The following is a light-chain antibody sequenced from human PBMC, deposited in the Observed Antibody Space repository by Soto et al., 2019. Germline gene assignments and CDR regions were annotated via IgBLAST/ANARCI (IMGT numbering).Light chain of an antibody. CDR1: SGHSSYA. CDR2: LNSDGSH. CDR3: QTWGTGIQV. J-gene: IGLJ3*02. V-gene: IGLV4-69*01. Sequence: QSVLTQSPSASASLGASVKLTCTLSSGHSSYAIAWHQQQPEKGPRYLMKLNSDGSHSKGDGIPDRVSGSSSGAERYLTISSLQSEDEADYYCQTWGTGIQVFGGWTKLTVL.